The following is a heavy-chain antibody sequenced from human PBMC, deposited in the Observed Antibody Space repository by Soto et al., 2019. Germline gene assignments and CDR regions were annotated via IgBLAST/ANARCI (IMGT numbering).Heavy chain of an antibody. CDR1: GGTFSSYA. D-gene: IGHD3-22*01. V-gene: IGHV1-69*06. CDR3: ATDYDSSGYSKYYFDY. Sequence: QVQLVQSGAEVKKPGSSVKVSCKASGGTFSSYAISWVRQAPGQGLEWMGGIIPIFGTANYAQKFQGRVTITVDKSTSTAYMELSSLRSEDTAVYYCATDYDSSGYSKYYFDYWGQGTLVTVSS. J-gene: IGHJ4*02. CDR2: IIPIFGTA.